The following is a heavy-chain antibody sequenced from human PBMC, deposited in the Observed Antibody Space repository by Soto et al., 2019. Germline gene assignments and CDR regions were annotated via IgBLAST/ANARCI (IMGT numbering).Heavy chain of an antibody. V-gene: IGHV1-69*13. Sequence: ASVKVSCKASRVAFSKFIVTWVRQAPGLGLEWVGGIIPIFGTANYAQKFQGRVTITADESTSTSYMEVNNLRSEDTAVYYCAKVRYSSPMGYYYGMDVWGQGTTVTVSS. CDR2: IIPIFGTA. CDR1: RVAFSKFI. J-gene: IGHJ6*02. D-gene: IGHD6-19*01. CDR3: AKVRYSSPMGYYYGMDV.